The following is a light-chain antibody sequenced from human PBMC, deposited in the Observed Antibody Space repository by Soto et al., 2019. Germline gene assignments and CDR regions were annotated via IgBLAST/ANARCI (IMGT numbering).Light chain of an antibody. V-gene: IGLV2-14*01. CDR2: EVN. CDR1: SSDVGGYNY. J-gene: IGLJ2*01. CDR3: SSSTSTSSLVV. Sequence: QSALTQPASVSGSLGQSITISCTGTSSDVGGYNYVSWYQQHPGKAPKLMLYEVNSRPSGVSSRFSGAKSGNTASLTISGLQAEDEADYYCSSSTSTSSLVVFGGGTKVTVL.